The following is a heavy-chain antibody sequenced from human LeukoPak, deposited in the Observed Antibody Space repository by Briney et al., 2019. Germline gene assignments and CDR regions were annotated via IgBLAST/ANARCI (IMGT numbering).Heavy chain of an antibody. CDR2: INSGGSST. D-gene: IGHD1-26*01. Sequence: GGSLRLSCAASGFTFSNYAMNWVRQAPGKGLVWVSRINSGGSSTSYADSVKGRFTISRDDAKNTLYLQMNSLRAEDTALYYCARGLSGHYAFDVRGRGTMVTVS. CDR1: GFTFSNYA. J-gene: IGHJ3*01. V-gene: IGHV3-74*01. CDR3: ARGLSGHYAFDV.